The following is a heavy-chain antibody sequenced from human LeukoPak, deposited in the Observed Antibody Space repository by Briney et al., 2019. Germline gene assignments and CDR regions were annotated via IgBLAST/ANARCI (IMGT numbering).Heavy chain of an antibody. CDR3: AGGVCSSTSCRPYYFDY. D-gene: IGHD2-2*01. Sequence: GGSLRLSCAASGFTFSSYGVHWARQAPGKGLEWVAFIRYDGSNKYYADSVKGRFTISRDNSKNTLYLQMNSLRAEDTAVYYCAGGVCSSTSCRPYYFDYWGQGTLVTVSS. J-gene: IGHJ4*02. CDR2: IRYDGSNK. CDR1: GFTFSSYG. V-gene: IGHV3-30*02.